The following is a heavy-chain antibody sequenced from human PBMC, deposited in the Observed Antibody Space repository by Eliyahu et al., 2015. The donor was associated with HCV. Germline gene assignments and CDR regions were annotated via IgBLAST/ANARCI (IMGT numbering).Heavy chain of an antibody. CDR3: AGSGSYWDEYFPH. Sequence: QVQLVQSGAEVKKPGASVKVSCKASGSTFTGYYLHWVRQAPGQGLECMGWINPNSGATNYAQKFQGRVTLTRDTSISTAYLELRRLRSDDTAVYYCAGSGSYWDEYFPHWGQGTLVTVSS. CDR2: INPNSGAT. V-gene: IGHV1-2*02. CDR1: GSTFTGYY. D-gene: IGHD1-26*01. J-gene: IGHJ1*01.